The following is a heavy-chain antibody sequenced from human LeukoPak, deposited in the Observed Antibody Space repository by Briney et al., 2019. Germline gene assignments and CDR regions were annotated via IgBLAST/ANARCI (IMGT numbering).Heavy chain of an antibody. D-gene: IGHD3-10*01. J-gene: IGHJ4*02. Sequence: SETLSLTCGVSGYSISRGYYWAWIRQPPGKGLEWIGTIYHTGSTYYTPPLGSRVTISVDTSKNEFSLNLNSVTAADTAVYYCARAGWIITSGIDYWGQGALVTVSS. CDR1: GYSISRGYY. V-gene: IGHV4-38-2*01. CDR2: IYHTGST. CDR3: ARAGWIITSGIDY.